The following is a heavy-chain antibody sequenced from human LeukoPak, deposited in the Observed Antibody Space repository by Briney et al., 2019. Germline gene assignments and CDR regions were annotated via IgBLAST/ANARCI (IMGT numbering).Heavy chain of an antibody. Sequence: PSETLSLTCAVYGGSFSGYYWSWIRQPPGKGLEWIGEINHSGSTNYNPSLKSRVTISVDTSKNQFSLKLSSVTAADTAVYYCAGVGGRGYCSSTSCPTTRKYYYYMDVWGKGTTVTVSS. D-gene: IGHD2-2*01. CDR3: AGVGGRGYCSSTSCPTTRKYYYYMDV. CDR1: GGSFSGYY. CDR2: INHSGST. V-gene: IGHV4-34*01. J-gene: IGHJ6*03.